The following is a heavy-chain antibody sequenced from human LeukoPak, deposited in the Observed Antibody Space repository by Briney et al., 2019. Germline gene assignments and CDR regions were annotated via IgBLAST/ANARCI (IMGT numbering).Heavy chain of an antibody. D-gene: IGHD2-2*01. CDR1: GYTFTSYY. V-gene: IGHV1-46*01. Sequence: ASVKVSCKASGYTFTSYYMHWVRQAPGQGLEWMGIINPSGGSTNYAQKLQGRVTMTTDTSTSTAYMELRSLRSDDTAVYYCAREKVVPVALGMDVWGQGTTVTVSS. CDR3: AREKVVPVALGMDV. J-gene: IGHJ6*02. CDR2: INPSGGST.